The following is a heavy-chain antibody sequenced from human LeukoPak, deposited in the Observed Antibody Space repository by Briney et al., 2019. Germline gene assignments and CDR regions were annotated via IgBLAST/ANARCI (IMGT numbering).Heavy chain of an antibody. D-gene: IGHD1-1*01. J-gene: IGHJ5*02. Sequence: SETLSLTCAVYGGSFSGYYWSWIRQPPGKGLEWIGEMNHSGSTNYNPSLKSRVTISVDTSKKQFSLKLSSVTAADTAVYYCARKSLDNWADPWGQGTLVTVSS. CDR1: GGSFSGYY. CDR2: MNHSGST. CDR3: ARKSLDNWADP. V-gene: IGHV4-34*01.